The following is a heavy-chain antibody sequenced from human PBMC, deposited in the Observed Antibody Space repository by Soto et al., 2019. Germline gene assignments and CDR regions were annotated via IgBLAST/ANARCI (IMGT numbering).Heavy chain of an antibody. V-gene: IGHV4-34*01. Sequence: QVQLQQWGAGLLKPSETLSLTCAVYGGSFSGYYWSWIRQPPGKGLEWIGEINHSGSTNYNPSLKSRVTISVDTSKNQFSLKLSSVTAADTAVYYCARGPLRVLRFPAMDVWGKGTTVTVSS. CDR3: ARGPLRVLRFPAMDV. J-gene: IGHJ6*03. CDR2: INHSGST. CDR1: GGSFSGYY. D-gene: IGHD3-3*01.